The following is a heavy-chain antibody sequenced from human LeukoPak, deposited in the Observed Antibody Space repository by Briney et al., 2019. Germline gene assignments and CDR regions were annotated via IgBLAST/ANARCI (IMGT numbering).Heavy chain of an antibody. CDR1: GFTFSSYS. CDR3: ARDLGRIDP. CDR2: ISSRSNII. V-gene: IGHV3-48*01. Sequence: GGSLRLSCVASGFTFSSYSMNWVRQAPGKGLEWVSYISSRSNIIYYADSVKGRFAISRDNAENSLSLQMNSLRAEDTAVYYCARDLGRIDPWGQGTLVTVSS. J-gene: IGHJ5*02.